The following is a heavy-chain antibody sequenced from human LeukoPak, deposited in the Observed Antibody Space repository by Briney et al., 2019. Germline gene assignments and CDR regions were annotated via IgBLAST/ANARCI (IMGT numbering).Heavy chain of an antibody. CDR2: IIPIFGTA. Sequence: GASVKVSCKASEGTFSSYAISWVRQAPGRGLEWMGGIIPIFGTANYAQKFQGRVTITADESTSTAYMELSSLRSEDTAVYYCARAGVAAAGTLDYWGQGTLVTVSS. CDR1: EGTFSSYA. CDR3: ARAGVAAAGTLDY. V-gene: IGHV1-69*13. J-gene: IGHJ4*02. D-gene: IGHD6-13*01.